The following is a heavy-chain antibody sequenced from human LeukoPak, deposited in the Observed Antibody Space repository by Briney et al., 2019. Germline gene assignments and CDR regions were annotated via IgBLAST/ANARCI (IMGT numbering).Heavy chain of an antibody. Sequence: GGSLRLSCAASGFTLSGYNMNWVRQAPGKGLEWVSYISSGSSTIYYADSVKGRFTISRDNAKNSLYLQMNSLRADDTAIYYCARTTVTWGQGTLVTVSS. D-gene: IGHD4-11*01. J-gene: IGHJ4*02. CDR2: ISSGSSTI. CDR1: GFTLSGYN. V-gene: IGHV3-48*04. CDR3: ARTTVT.